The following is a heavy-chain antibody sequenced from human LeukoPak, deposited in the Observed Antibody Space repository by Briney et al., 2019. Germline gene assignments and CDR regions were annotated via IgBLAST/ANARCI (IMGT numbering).Heavy chain of an antibody. D-gene: IGHD2-2*01. CDR3: AKDPRSLIVVVPAAFDY. CDR2: ISGSGGST. Sequence: PGGSLRLSCAAYGFTFSSYAMSWVRQAPGKGLEWVSAISGSGGSTYYADSVKGRFTISRDDSKNPLYLQMNSLRAEDTAVYYCAKDPRSLIVVVPAAFDYWGQGTLVTVSS. CDR1: GFTFSSYA. V-gene: IGHV3-23*01. J-gene: IGHJ4*02.